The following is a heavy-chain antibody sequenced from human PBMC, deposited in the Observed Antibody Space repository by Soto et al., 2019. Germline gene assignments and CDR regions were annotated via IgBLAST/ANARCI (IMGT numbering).Heavy chain of an antibody. CDR2: ISYDGSDK. Sequence: QVELVESGGGVVQPGTSLRLSCVASGIDFRIHGLHWVRQGPGEGLEWVAYISYDGSDKYYGDSVRGRFTISRDNSKNTLYLQMASLRAEDTAVYYCAKPLTSWQPMIDFWGQGNRVSVSS. D-gene: IGHD2-2*01. V-gene: IGHV3-30*18. CDR3: AKPLTSWQPMIDF. CDR1: GIDFRIHG. J-gene: IGHJ4*02.